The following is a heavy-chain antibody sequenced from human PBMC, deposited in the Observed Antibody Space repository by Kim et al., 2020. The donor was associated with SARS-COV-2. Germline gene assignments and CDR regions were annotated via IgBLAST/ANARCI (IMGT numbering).Heavy chain of an antibody. CDR2: ISWNGDNR. Sequence: GGSLRLSSAASGFRFDDYALHWLRQPPGKGLEWVSGISWNGDNRGYADSVMGRFTISRDNAKNSLYLQMNELRPDDTALYYCARSGDGTYPQGAYYYGLDVWGQGTTVTVSS. J-gene: IGHJ6*02. D-gene: IGHD3-16*02. CDR1: GFRFDDYA. CDR3: ARSGDGTYPQGAYYYGLDV. V-gene: IGHV3-9*01.